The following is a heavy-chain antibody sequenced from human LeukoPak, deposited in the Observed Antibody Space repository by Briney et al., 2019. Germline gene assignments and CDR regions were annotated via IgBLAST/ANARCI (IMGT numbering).Heavy chain of an antibody. CDR1: GFTFSSYS. D-gene: IGHD4-23*01. CDR2: ISSSSSTI. CDR3: ARDGSVDFFDY. Sequence: GGSLRLSCAASGFTFSSYSMNWVRQAPGKGLEWVSYISSSSSTIYYADSVKGRFTISRDNAKNSLYLQMNSLRAEDTAVYYCARDGSVDFFDYWGEGTLVTVSS. V-gene: IGHV3-48*04. J-gene: IGHJ4*02.